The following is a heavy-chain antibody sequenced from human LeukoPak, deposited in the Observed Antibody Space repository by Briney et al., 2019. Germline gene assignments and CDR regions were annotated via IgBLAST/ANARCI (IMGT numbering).Heavy chain of an antibody. J-gene: IGHJ4*02. Sequence: GGSLRLSCAASGFTFTNYWMSWVRQAPGKGPEWVANIKHDESKTYYDDSVKGRFTISRDNAKNSLFLQMDSLRAEDTAVYYCARDASLYCAGDTCYWAFDHWGQGTLVTVSS. D-gene: IGHD2-21*02. CDR1: GFTFTNYW. CDR3: ARDASLYCAGDTCYWAFDH. CDR2: IKHDESKT. V-gene: IGHV3-7*01.